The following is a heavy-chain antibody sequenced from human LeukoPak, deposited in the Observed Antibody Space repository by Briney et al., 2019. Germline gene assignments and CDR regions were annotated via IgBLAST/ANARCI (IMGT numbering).Heavy chain of an antibody. J-gene: IGHJ4*02. CDR1: GYTFTIYY. CDR3: ARDLDMITFGGVNGYFDY. Sequence: ASVTVSFTASGYTFTIYYMHWVRQAPGQGLEWMGIINPSGGSTSYAQKFQGRVTMTRDTSTSTVYMELSSLRSEDTAVYYCARDLDMITFGGVNGYFDYWGQGTLVTVSS. V-gene: IGHV1-46*01. D-gene: IGHD3-16*01. CDR2: INPSGGST.